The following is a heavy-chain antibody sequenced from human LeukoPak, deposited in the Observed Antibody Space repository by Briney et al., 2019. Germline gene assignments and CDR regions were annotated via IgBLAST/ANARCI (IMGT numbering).Heavy chain of an antibody. V-gene: IGHV3-23*01. D-gene: IGHD3-10*02. CDR1: GFTFSSYA. J-gene: IGHJ4*02. CDR2: ISGIGGST. CDR3: AKDHVLAPWTPFDY. Sequence: GGSLRLSCAVSGFTFSSYAMSWVRQAPAKGLEWVSAISGIGGSTYYADSVKGRFTISRDNSKNTLYLQMNSLRAEDTAVYYCAKDHVLAPWTPFDYWGQGTLVTVSS.